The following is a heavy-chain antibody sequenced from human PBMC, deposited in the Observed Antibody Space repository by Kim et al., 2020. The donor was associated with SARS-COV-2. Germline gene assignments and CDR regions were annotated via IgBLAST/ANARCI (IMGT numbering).Heavy chain of an antibody. V-gene: IGHV4-30-4*01. D-gene: IGHD3-9*01. CDR1: GGSISSGDYY. J-gene: IGHJ5*02. CDR3: ARGRGYYDILTGYLNWFESTGFDP. Sequence: SETLSLTCTVSGGSISSGDYYWSWIRQPPGKGLEWIGNIYYSGSTYYNPSLKSRVTISVDTSKNQFPQKLSPVTAADTAVYYCARGRGYYDILTGYLNWFESTGFDPWGQGTLVTVSS. CDR2: IYYSGST.